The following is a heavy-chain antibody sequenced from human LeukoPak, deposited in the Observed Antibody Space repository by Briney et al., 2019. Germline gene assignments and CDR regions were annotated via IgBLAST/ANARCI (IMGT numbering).Heavy chain of an antibody. Sequence: GGSLRLSCAASGFTFSSYWMHWVRQAPGKGLVWVSRINSDGSSTKYADSVKGRFTISRDNAKNTLYLQMNSLRAEGTAVYYCARERVGQWPDHDAFDIWGQGTRVTVSS. D-gene: IGHD6-19*01. CDR3: ARERVGQWPDHDAFDI. CDR1: GFTFSSYW. V-gene: IGHV3-74*01. J-gene: IGHJ3*02. CDR2: INSDGSST.